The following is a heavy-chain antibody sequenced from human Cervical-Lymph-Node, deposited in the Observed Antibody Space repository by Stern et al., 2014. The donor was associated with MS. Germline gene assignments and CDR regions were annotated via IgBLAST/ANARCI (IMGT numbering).Heavy chain of an antibody. D-gene: IGHD6-6*01. J-gene: IGHJ4*02. CDR2: IIPIFGTA. V-gene: IGHV1-69*12. CDR3: ARAAYSTSSYNY. CDR1: GGTFNTNV. Sequence: QVQLVQSGAEVKKPGSSVKVSCKASGGTFNTNVISWVRQAPGQGLEWMGGIIPIFGTALYAQKFQGRVTITANESTRAAYMERSSLGTEATAVYYCARAAYSTSSYNYWGQGTLVIVSS.